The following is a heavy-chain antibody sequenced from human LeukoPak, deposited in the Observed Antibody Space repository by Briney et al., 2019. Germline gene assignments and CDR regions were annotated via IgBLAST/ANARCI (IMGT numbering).Heavy chain of an antibody. CDR1: GGSISSYY. D-gene: IGHD3-3*01. CDR3: ARAYDFWFFDP. CDR2: IYYSGST. J-gene: IGHJ5*02. Sequence: SETLSLTCTVSGGSISSYYWSWIRQPPGKGLEWIGYIYYSGSTNYNPSLKSRVTISVDTSKNQFSLKLSSVTAVDTAVYYCARAYDFWFFDPWGQGTLVTVSS. V-gene: IGHV4-59*01.